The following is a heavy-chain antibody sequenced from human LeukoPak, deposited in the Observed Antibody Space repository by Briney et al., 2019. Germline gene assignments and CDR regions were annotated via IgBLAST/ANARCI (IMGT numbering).Heavy chain of an antibody. CDR3: ARSVSGKVAGTNGIDY. J-gene: IGHJ4*02. Sequence: SETLSLTCAVYGGSFSGYYWSWIRQPPGKGLEWIGEINHSGSTNYNPSLKSRVTISVDTSKNQFSLKLSSVTAADTAVYYCARSVSGKVAGTNGIDYWGQGTLVTVSS. D-gene: IGHD6-19*01. CDR1: GGSFSGYY. CDR2: INHSGST. V-gene: IGHV4-34*01.